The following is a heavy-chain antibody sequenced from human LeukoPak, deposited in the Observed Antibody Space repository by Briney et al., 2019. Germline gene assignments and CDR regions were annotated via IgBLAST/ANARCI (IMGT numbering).Heavy chain of an antibody. J-gene: IGHJ6*03. CDR1: GGSISNYY. CDR3: AGSYHYYMDV. V-gene: IGHV4-59*01. CDR2: ISCIGST. Sequence: SETLSLTCTVFGGSISNYYWSWIRQPPGKGLEWIGYISCIGSTKYNPSLKSRVTISEDTSKKQFSLKLSSVTAADTAVYYCAGSYHYYMDVWGKGTTVTVSS.